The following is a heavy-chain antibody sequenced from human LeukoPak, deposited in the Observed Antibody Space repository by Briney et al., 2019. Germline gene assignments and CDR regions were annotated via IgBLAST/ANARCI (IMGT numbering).Heavy chain of an antibody. V-gene: IGHV3-11*01. Sequence: PGGSLRLSCAASGFTFSDYYMSWIRQAPGKGLEGVSYISSSGSTIYYADSVKGRFTISRDNAKNSLYLQMNSLRAEDTAVYYCARDRRAMVRGGPFDYWGQGTLVTVSS. J-gene: IGHJ4*02. D-gene: IGHD5-18*01. CDR3: ARDRRAMVRGGPFDY. CDR1: GFTFSDYY. CDR2: ISSSGSTI.